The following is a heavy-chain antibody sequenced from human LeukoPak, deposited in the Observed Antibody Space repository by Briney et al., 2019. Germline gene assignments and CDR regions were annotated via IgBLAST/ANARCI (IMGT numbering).Heavy chain of an antibody. CDR1: GFTFSSYA. Sequence: GGSLRLSCAASGFTFSSYAMSWVRQAPGKGLEWVSAISGSGGSTYYADSVKGRFTISRDNSKNTLYLQMNSLRAEDTAVYYCAKDIVVVPAASNWFDPWGQGTLVTVSS. CDR2: ISGSGGST. D-gene: IGHD2-2*01. J-gene: IGHJ5*02. CDR3: AKDIVVVPAASNWFDP. V-gene: IGHV3-23*01.